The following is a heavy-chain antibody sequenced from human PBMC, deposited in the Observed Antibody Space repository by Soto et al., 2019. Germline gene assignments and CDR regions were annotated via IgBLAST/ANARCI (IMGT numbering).Heavy chain of an antibody. CDR2: INHSGST. V-gene: IGHV4-34*01. CDR1: GGSFSGYY. Sequence: QVQLQQWGAGLLKPAETLSFTCAVYGGSFSGYYWSWVGQAPGKGLEWIGEINHSGSTNQGPSITSRLSISGGTATNHCSLTLRSVTAAGTAVYYCARGNSMRVAAQGDAPDNYYLDYWGQGPLVTVSS. D-gene: IGHD3-22*01. J-gene: IGHJ4*02. CDR3: ARGNSMRVAAQGDAPDNYYLDY.